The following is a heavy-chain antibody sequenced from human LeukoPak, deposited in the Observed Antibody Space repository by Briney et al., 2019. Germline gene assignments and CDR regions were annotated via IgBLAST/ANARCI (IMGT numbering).Heavy chain of an antibody. J-gene: IGHJ3*02. D-gene: IGHD1-26*01. CDR2: ISYDGSNK. V-gene: IGHV3-30-3*01. CDR3: ARVRVGAINHAFDI. Sequence: GGSLRLSCAASGFTFSSYAMHWVRQAPGKGLEWVAVISYDGSNKYYADSVKGRFTISRDNSKNTLYLQMNSLRAEDTAVYYCARVRVGAINHAFDIWGQGTMVTVSS. CDR1: GFTFSSYA.